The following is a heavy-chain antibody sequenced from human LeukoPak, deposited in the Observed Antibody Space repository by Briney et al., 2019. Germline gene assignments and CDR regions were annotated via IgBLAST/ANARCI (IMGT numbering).Heavy chain of an antibody. CDR3: ARRRTTGTTGYFDY. J-gene: IGHJ4*02. V-gene: IGHV4-4*09. CDR2: IYTTEST. D-gene: IGHD1-1*01. Sequence: SETLSLTCTVSGGSINTYYWSWIRQPPGKGLEWIGYIYTTESTNYNPSLESRVTISVDTSKNQFSLMLSSVTAADTAFYYCARRRTTGTTGYFDYWGQGILVTVSS. CDR1: GGSINTYY.